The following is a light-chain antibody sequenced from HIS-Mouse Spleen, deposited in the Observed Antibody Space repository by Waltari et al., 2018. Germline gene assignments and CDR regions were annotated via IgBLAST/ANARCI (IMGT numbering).Light chain of an antibody. Sequence: NFMLTQPHSVSESPGKTVTISCTRSSGRIASNYVQWYPQRPGSAPTTVIYEDNQRPSGVPDRFSGSIDSSSNSASLTISGLKTEDEADYYCQSYDSSNLVFGGGTKLTVL. CDR3: QSYDSSNLV. V-gene: IGLV6-57*04. J-gene: IGLJ3*02. CDR2: EDN. CDR1: SGRIASNY.